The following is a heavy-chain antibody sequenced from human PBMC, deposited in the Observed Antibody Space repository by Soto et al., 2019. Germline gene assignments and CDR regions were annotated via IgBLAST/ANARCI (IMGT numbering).Heavy chain of an antibody. CDR1: GYTFTSCY. V-gene: IGHV1-46*03. D-gene: IGHD2-2*01. Sequence: ASVKVSCPASGYTFTSCYMHWVRQAPRQGLEWMGIINPSGGSTSYAQKFQGRVTMTRDTSTSTVYMELSSLRSEDTAVYYYARGYCSSTSCFFGWFDPWGQGTLVTV. CDR2: INPSGGST. J-gene: IGHJ5*02. CDR3: ARGYCSSTSCFFGWFDP.